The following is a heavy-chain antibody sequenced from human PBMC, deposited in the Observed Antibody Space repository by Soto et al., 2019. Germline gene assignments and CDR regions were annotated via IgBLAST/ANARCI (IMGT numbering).Heavy chain of an antibody. D-gene: IGHD6-19*01. CDR3: ARTRGGWYRDAFDI. Sequence: PSETLRLSCAASGFTFSDYYMSWIRQAPGKGLEWVSYISSSGSTIYYADSVKGRFTISRDNAKNSLYLQMNSLRAEDTAVYYCARTRGGWYRDAFDIWGQGTMVTVSS. CDR2: ISSSGSTI. J-gene: IGHJ3*02. V-gene: IGHV3-11*01. CDR1: GFTFSDYY.